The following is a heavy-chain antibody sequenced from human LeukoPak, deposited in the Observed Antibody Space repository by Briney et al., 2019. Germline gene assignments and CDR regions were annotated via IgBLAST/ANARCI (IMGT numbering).Heavy chain of an antibody. J-gene: IGHJ4*02. CDR1: GYTFNSYD. D-gene: IGHD3-10*01. V-gene: IGHV1-18*01. CDR3: ARVSHYYGSEIEY. CDR2: ISAYNGNT. Sequence: ASVKVSCKASGYTFNSYDITWVRQAPGQGLEWMGWISAYNGNTNYAQKVQGRVTMTTDTSTSTAYMELGSLRSDDTAVYYCARVSHYYGSEIEYWGQGTLVTVSS.